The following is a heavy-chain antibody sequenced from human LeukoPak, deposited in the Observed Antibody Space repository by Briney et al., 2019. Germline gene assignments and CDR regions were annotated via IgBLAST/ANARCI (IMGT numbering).Heavy chain of an antibody. D-gene: IGHD3-22*01. Sequence: ASETLSLTCTVSGGSISSSSYYWGWIRQPPGKGLEWIGSIYYSGSTYYNPSLKSRVTISVDTSKNQFSLKLSSVTAADTAVYYCAAPSLYDSSGYYYVDYWGQGTLVTVSS. CDR1: GGSISSSSYY. CDR2: IYYSGST. V-gene: IGHV4-39*01. J-gene: IGHJ4*02. CDR3: AAPSLYDSSGYYYVDY.